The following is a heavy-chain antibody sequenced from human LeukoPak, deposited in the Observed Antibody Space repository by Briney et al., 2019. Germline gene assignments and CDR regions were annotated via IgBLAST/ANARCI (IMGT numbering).Heavy chain of an antibody. Sequence: GGSARLSCAASGLSFSSYWMSWVRQVPGKGLEWVANIKQDGSEKYYVDSVKARFTISRDTAQNSLYLQMNSLRAEDTAVYYCARSPIAAAGTLYYFDYWGQGTLVTVSS. CDR1: GLSFSSYW. D-gene: IGHD6-13*01. CDR3: ARSPIAAAGTLYYFDY. V-gene: IGHV3-7*01. J-gene: IGHJ4*02. CDR2: IKQDGSEK.